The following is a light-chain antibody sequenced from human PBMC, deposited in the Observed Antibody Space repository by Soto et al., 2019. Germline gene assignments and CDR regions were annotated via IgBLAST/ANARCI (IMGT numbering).Light chain of an antibody. V-gene: IGLV3-9*01. Sequence: SYELTQSLSVSAALGQTAKITCGGNDIGSTNVHWYQQKPGQAPVLVIYRDAIRPSGIPERFSGSNSGNTATLTIGRAQAGDEAHYYCQVWHSSTVVFGGGTQLTVL. CDR1: DIGSTN. J-gene: IGLJ2*01. CDR3: QVWHSSTVV. CDR2: RDA.